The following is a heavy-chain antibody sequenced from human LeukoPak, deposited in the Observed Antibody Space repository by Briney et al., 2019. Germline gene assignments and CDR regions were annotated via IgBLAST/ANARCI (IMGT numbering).Heavy chain of an antibody. CDR3: ARGSSGRADY. Sequence: ASVKVSCKASGYTFTSYYMHWVRQAPGQGLEWMGIINPSGGSTSYAQKFQGRVTITADESTSTAYMELSSLRSEDTAVYYCARGSSGRADYWGQGTLVTVSS. D-gene: IGHD2-15*01. CDR2: INPSGGST. CDR1: GYTFTSYY. V-gene: IGHV1-46*01. J-gene: IGHJ4*02.